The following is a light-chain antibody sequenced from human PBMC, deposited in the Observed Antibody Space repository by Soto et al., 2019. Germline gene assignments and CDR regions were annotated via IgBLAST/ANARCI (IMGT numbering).Light chain of an antibody. J-gene: IGKJ1*01. V-gene: IGKV3-20*01. CDR1: QSVSSSY. CDR2: GAS. CDR3: QQYET. Sequence: EIVLTQCPGTLSLSPGERATLSCRASQSVSSSYLAWYQQKPGQAPRLLIYGASSRATGIPDRFSGSGSGTDFTLTISRLEPEDFAVYYCQQYETFGQGTKVEIK.